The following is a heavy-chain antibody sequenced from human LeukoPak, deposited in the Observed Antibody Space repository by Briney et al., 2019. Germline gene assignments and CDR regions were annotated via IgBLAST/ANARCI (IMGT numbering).Heavy chain of an antibody. CDR1: GFTFSSYS. CDR3: ARDRRGTAYRSSWSYNWFDP. Sequence: GGSLRLSCAASGFTFSSYSMNWVRQAPGKGLEWVSSISSSSSYIYYADSVKGRFTISRDNAKNSLYLQMNSLRAEDTAVYYCARDRRGTAYRSSWSYNWFDPWGQGTLVTVSS. D-gene: IGHD6-13*01. CDR2: ISSSSSYI. V-gene: IGHV3-21*01. J-gene: IGHJ5*02.